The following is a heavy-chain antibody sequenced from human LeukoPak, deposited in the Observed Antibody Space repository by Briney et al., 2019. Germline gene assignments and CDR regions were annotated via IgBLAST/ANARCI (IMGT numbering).Heavy chain of an antibody. J-gene: IGHJ4*02. D-gene: IGHD2-2*03. CDR3: AKGADLDLVVVPAVRH. CDR2: ISGSGETP. V-gene: IGHV3-23*01. CDR1: GFTFSSYA. Sequence: GGSLRLSCAASGFTFSSYAMSGVRQAPGKGLEWVSSISGSGETPYYADSLKGRFTISRDNFKNTLYLQMNSLRAEDTALYYCAKGADLDLVVVPAVRHWGQGTLVTVSS.